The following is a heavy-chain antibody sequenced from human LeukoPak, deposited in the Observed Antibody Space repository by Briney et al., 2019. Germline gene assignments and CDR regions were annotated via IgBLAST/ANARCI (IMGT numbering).Heavy chain of an antibody. Sequence: SETLSLTCAVYGGSFSGYYWSWIRQPPGKGLEWIGEINHSGSTNYNPSLKSRVTISVDTPKNQFSLKLSSVTAADTAVYYCASLNSGSDSQFVYWGQGTLVTASS. CDR1: GGSFSGYY. D-gene: IGHD5-12*01. V-gene: IGHV4-34*01. CDR2: INHSGST. J-gene: IGHJ4*02. CDR3: ASLNSGSDSQFVY.